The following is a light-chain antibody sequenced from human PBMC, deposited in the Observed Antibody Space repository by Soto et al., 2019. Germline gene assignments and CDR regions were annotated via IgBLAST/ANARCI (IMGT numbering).Light chain of an antibody. CDR1: SSDVGNYNY. J-gene: IGLJ1*01. CDR2: EVA. V-gene: IGLV2-14*01. CDR3: SSYTSSSTYV. Sequence: QSALTQPASVSGSPGQSITISCTGTSSDVGNYNYVSWYQQHPGKAPKLLIYEVANRPSGVSNRFSASKSGNTASLTISGLQAEDEADYYCSSYTSSSTYVFRTGTKVTVL.